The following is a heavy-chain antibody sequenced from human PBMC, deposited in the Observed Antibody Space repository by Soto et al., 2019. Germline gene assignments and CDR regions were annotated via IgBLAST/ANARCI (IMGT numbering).Heavy chain of an antibody. Sequence: ASLKVACKGSGYSLSGYAMDWGSKDPGKRPEWMGWINTGNGNTKYSENFQGRATITKDTSASTAYMELSSLGSDDTAVYFCARARDDCSNAICYSICYWGQGTQVTVSS. CDR2: INTGNGNT. J-gene: IGHJ4*02. D-gene: IGHD2-2*02. CDR3: ARARDDCSNAICYSICY. V-gene: IGHV1-3*04. CDR1: GYSLSGYA.